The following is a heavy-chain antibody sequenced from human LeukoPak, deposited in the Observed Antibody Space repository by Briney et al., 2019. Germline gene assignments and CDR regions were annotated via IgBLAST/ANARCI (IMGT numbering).Heavy chain of an antibody. Sequence: GGSLRLSCAASGFTFVDYAMHWVRQVPGEGLEWVSLINSVGNKTDYADSGKGRFTISRDNSKNSLYLQMNTLRTEDTAFYYCAKADCSSSSCYTVDNWGQGTLVTVSS. D-gene: IGHD2-2*02. CDR2: INSVGNKT. J-gene: IGHJ4*02. CDR3: AKADCSSSSCYTVDN. V-gene: IGHV3-43*01. CDR1: GFTFVDYA.